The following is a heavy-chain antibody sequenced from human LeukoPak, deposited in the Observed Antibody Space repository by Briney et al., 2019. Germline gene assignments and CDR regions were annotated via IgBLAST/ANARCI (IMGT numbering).Heavy chain of an antibody. V-gene: IGHV3-21*01. D-gene: IGHD3-9*01. CDR2: ISSSSSYI. Sequence: GGSLRLSCAASGFTFSSYSMNWVRQAPGKGLEWVSSISSSSSYIYYADSVKGRFTISRDNAKNSPYLQMNSLRAEDTAVYYCARDGPPPYDILTGDNYGMDVWGQGTTVTVSS. CDR3: ARDGPPPYDILTGDNYGMDV. CDR1: GFTFSSYS. J-gene: IGHJ6*02.